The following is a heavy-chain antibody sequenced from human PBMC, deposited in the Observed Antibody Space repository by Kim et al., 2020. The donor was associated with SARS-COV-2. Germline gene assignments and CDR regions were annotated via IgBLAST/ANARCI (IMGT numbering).Heavy chain of an antibody. CDR2: IYSGGSST. CDR3: AKGIKPMVRGVIIETPFDS. CDR1: GFTFSSYA. V-gene: IGHV3-23*03. J-gene: IGHJ4*02. Sequence: GGSLRLSCAASGFTFSSYAMSWVRQAPGKGLEWVSVIYSGGSSTYYADSVKGRFTISRDNSKNTLYLQMNSLRAEDTAVYYCAKGIKPMVRGVIIETPFDSWGQGNLVTVSS. D-gene: IGHD3-10*01.